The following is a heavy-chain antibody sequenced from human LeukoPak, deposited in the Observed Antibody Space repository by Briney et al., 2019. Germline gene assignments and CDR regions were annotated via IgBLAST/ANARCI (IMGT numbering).Heavy chain of an antibody. Sequence: PGGSLRLSCAASGFTFSSYVMHWVRQAPGKGLEWVAIISYDGSNEYYADSVKGRFTISRDNSKNTLYLQMNSLRAADTAVYYCAREKGTSYLPSFDFWGQGTLVTVSS. J-gene: IGHJ4*02. D-gene: IGHD2-2*01. CDR3: AREKGTSYLPSFDF. CDR1: GFTFSSYV. CDR2: ISYDGSNE. V-gene: IGHV3-30*04.